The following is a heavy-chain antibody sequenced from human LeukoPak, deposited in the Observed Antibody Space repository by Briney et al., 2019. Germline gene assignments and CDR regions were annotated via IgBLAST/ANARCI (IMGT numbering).Heavy chain of an antibody. J-gene: IGHJ6*02. CDR2: MNPNSGNT. V-gene: IGHV1-8*02. D-gene: IGHD3-10*01. CDR3: ASKVFYGMDV. Sequence: EASVKVSCKASGYTFTDYYILWVRQAPGQGLEWMGWMNPNSGNTGYAQKFQGRVTMTRNTSISTAYMELSSLRSEDTAVYYCASKVFYGMDVWGQGTTVTVSS. CDR1: GYTFTDYY.